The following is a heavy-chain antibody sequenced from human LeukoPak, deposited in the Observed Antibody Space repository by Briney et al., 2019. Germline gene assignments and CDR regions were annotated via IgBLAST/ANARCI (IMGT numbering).Heavy chain of an antibody. CDR2: INPDSGGT. CDR3: ARASSLRY. V-gene: IGHV1-2*02. Sequence: GASVKVSCKASGYTFTSYGISWVRQAPGQGLEWMGWINPDSGGTNYAQKFQGRVTMTRDTSISTGYMEVNRLTSDDTAIYYCARASSLRYWGQGTLVTVSS. J-gene: IGHJ4*02. D-gene: IGHD2-2*01. CDR1: GYTFTSYG.